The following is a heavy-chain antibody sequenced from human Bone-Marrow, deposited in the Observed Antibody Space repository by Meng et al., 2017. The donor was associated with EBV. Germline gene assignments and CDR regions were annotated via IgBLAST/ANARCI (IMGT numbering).Heavy chain of an antibody. CDR1: GYPFSSLA. CDR3: ARARVLLWEGWFDP. CDR2: INTNTGNP. D-gene: IGHD2-15*01. V-gene: IGHV7-4-1*02. J-gene: IGHJ5*02. Sequence: VQLVHSGSELKKPWTSVKVSCKASGYPFSSLAMNWMRPAPGQGLEWLGWINTNTGNPTYAQGFTGRFVFSLDTSVSTAYLQISSLKDEDTAVYYCARARVLLWEGWFDPWGQGTLVTVSS.